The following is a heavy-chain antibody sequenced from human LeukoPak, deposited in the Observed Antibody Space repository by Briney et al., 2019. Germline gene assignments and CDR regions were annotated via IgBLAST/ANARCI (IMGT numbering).Heavy chain of an antibody. CDR3: ARDGYYYGSGSYYRDFDY. CDR1: GYTVTSYG. D-gene: IGHD3-10*01. CDR2: ISAYNGNT. Sequence: ASVKASCKACGYTVTSYGTSWVRQAPGHGLEWWGWISAYNGNTNYAQKLQGRVTMTTDTSTSTAYMELRSLRSDDTAVYYCARDGYYYGSGSYYRDFDYWGQGTLVTVSS. V-gene: IGHV1-18*01. J-gene: IGHJ4*02.